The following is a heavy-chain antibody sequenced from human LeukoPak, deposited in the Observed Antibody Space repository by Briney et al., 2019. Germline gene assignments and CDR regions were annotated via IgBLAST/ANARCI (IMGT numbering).Heavy chain of an antibody. CDR1: GGSFSGYY. Sequence: SETLSLTCAVYGGSFSGYYWSWIRQPPGKGLEWIGEINHSGSTYYNPSLKSRVTISVDTSKNQFSLKLSSATAADTAVYYCASPKSYYYGSGSYDYWGQGTLVTVSS. J-gene: IGHJ4*02. V-gene: IGHV4-34*01. CDR3: ASPKSYYYGSGSYDY. CDR2: INHSGST. D-gene: IGHD3-10*01.